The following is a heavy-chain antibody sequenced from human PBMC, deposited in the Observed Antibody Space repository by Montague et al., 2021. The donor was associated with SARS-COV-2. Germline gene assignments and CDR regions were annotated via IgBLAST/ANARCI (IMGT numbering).Heavy chain of an antibody. Sequence: SETLSLTCTVSGGSISSSSYYWGWIRQPPGKGLEWIGSIYYSGSTYYNPSLKSRVTISVDTSKNQFSLKLSSVTAADTAVYYCARREDYYGSWSYPNWGQGTLVTVSS. CDR3: ARREDYYGSWSYPN. V-gene: IGHV4-39*01. CDR2: IYYSGST. D-gene: IGHD3-10*01. J-gene: IGHJ4*02. CDR1: GGSISSSSYY.